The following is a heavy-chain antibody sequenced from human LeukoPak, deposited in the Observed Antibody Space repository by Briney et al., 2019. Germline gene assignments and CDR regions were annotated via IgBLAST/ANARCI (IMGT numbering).Heavy chain of an antibody. CDR1: GFTFSSYY. CDR3: ARAHNWKYGTFDY. D-gene: IGHD1-7*01. V-gene: IGHV3-21*01. Sequence: PGGSLRLSCAASGFTFSSYYMNWVRQAPGKGLEWVSCISSSSSYIYYADSVKGRFTISRDNAKNSLYLQMNSLRVEDTAVYYCARAHNWKYGTFDYWGQGTLVTVSS. J-gene: IGHJ4*02. CDR2: ISSSSSYI.